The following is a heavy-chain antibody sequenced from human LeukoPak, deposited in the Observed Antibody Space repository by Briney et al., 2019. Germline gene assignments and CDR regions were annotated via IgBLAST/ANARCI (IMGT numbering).Heavy chain of an antibody. CDR3: ATPPD. J-gene: IGHJ4*02. CDR2: IQSKSSGGTT. CDR1: GFTFSDAW. Sequence: GGSLRLSCAASGFTFSDAWMTWVRQAPGKGLEWVGRIQSKSSGGTTDYAAPVKGRFTISRDDSKSVLYLQMNSLKVEDTAIYYCATPPDWGQGTLVAVSS. V-gene: IGHV3-15*01.